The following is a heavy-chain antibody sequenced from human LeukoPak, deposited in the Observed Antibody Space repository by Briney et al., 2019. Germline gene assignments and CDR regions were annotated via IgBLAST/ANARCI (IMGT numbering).Heavy chain of an antibody. CDR1: GGSISSSSYY. D-gene: IGHD3-22*01. J-gene: IGHJ4*02. CDR3: ARQLSYDSSGYPLDY. V-gene: IGHV4-39*01. Sequence: SETLSLTCTVSGGSISSSSYYWGWIRQPPGKGLEWNGSIYYSGSTYYNPSLKSRVTISVDTSKNQFSLKLSSVTAADTAVYYCARQLSYDSSGYPLDYWGQGTLVTVSS. CDR2: IYYSGST.